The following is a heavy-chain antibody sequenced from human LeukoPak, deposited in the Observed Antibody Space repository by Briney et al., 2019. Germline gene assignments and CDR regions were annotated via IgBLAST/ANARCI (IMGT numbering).Heavy chain of an antibody. V-gene: IGHV3-74*01. CDR1: GFTFSSYW. J-gene: IGHJ4*02. CDR2: INSDGSST. D-gene: IGHD6-13*01. Sequence: GGSLRLSCAASGFTFSSYWMHWVCQAPGKGLVWVSRINSDGSSTSYADSVKGRFTISRDNAKNTLYLQMNSLRAEDTAVYHCASGIAASQPAYNWGQGTLVTVSS. CDR3: ASGIAASQPAYN.